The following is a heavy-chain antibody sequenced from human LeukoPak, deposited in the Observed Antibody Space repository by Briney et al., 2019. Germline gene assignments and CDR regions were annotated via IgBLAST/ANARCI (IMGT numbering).Heavy chain of an antibody. CDR1: GFTFSSYA. Sequence: GGSLRLSCAASGFTFSSYAMSWVRQAPGKGLEWVSAISGSGGSTYYADSVKGRFTISRDNSKNTLYLQMNSLRAEDTAVYYCAKDKSKPRIVGATSFDYWGQGTLVTVSS. J-gene: IGHJ4*02. CDR3: AKDKSKPRIVGATSFDY. D-gene: IGHD1-26*01. CDR2: ISGSGGST. V-gene: IGHV3-23*01.